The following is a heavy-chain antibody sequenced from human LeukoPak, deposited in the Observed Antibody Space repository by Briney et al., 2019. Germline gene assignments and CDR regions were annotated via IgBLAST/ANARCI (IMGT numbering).Heavy chain of an antibody. Sequence: GGSLRLSCAASGFTFSSYGMHWVRQAPGKGLEWVAVISYDGSNKYYADSVKGRFTISRDNAKNSLYLQMNSLRAEDTAVYYCARDPFPHDYGDFWGQGTLVTVSS. CDR3: ARDPFPHDYGDF. D-gene: IGHD3-16*01. CDR1: GFTFSSYG. CDR2: ISYDGSNK. J-gene: IGHJ4*02. V-gene: IGHV3-30*03.